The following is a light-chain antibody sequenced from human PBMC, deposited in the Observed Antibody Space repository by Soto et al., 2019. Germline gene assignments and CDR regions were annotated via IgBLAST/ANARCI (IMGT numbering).Light chain of an antibody. V-gene: IGKV3-20*01. CDR2: GAS. Sequence: EIVLTQSPGTLSLSPGERATLSCRASQSVSSSFLAWYQQKPGQAPRLLIDGASSRATVIPDRFSGSGSGTDFTLTISRLEPEDFAVYYCQQYGSWLLTFGEGTKVEIK. CDR3: QQYGSWLLT. CDR1: QSVSSSF. J-gene: IGKJ4*01.